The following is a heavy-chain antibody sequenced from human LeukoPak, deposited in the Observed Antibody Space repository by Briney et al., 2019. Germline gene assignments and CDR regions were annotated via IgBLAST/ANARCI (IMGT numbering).Heavy chain of an antibody. CDR3: AREGGGQQLVRERWYFDY. CDR2: ISAYNGNT. Sequence: ASVKVSCKASGYTFTSYGISWVRQAPGQGLEWMGWISAYNGNTNYAQKLQGRVTMTTDTSTSTAYMELSSLRSEDTAVYYCAREGGGQQLVRERWYFDYWGQGTLVTVSS. V-gene: IGHV1-18*01. J-gene: IGHJ4*02. D-gene: IGHD6-13*01. CDR1: GYTFTSYG.